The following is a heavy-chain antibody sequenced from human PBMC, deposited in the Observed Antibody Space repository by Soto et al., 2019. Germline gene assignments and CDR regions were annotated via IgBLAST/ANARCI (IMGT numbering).Heavy chain of an antibody. J-gene: IGHJ5*02. CDR2: IYHSGST. CDR1: GYSISSGYY. CDR3: ATIGIAASPTRGWFDP. Sequence: SETLSLTCAVSGYSISSGYYWGWIREPPGEGLEWIGSIYHSGSTYYNPSLKSRVTISVDTSKNQFSLKLSSVTAADTAVYYCATIGIAASPTRGWFDPWGQGTLVTVSS. D-gene: IGHD6-6*01. V-gene: IGHV4-38-2*01.